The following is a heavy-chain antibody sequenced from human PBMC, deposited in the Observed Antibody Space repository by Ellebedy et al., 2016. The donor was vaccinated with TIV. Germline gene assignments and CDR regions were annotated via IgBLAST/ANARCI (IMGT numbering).Heavy chain of an antibody. D-gene: IGHD1-7*01. CDR1: GFTFTDHY. J-gene: IGHJ4*02. CDR3: AGRGRGTVGFDN. CDR2: TRNKANSYTT. Sequence: GGSLRLXXAASGFTFTDHYMDWVRQAPGKGLEWVGRTRNKANSYTTEYAASVKGRFTISRDNAKNTLYLQMNSLRAEDTAVYYCAGRGRGTVGFDNWGQGTLVTVS. V-gene: IGHV3-72*01.